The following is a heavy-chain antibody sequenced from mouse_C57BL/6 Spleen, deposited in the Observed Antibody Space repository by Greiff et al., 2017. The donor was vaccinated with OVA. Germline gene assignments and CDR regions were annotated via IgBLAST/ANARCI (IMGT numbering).Heavy chain of an antibody. J-gene: IGHJ1*03. Sequence: QVQLKESGAELVRPGASVTLSCKASGYTFTDYEMHWVKQTPVHGLEWIGAIDPETGGTAYNQKFKGKAILTADKSSSTAYMELRSLTSEDSAVYYCTRIPRGITRYFDVWGTGTTVTVSS. V-gene: IGHV1-15*01. D-gene: IGHD1-1*01. CDR2: IDPETGGT. CDR3: TRIPRGITRYFDV. CDR1: GYTFTDYE.